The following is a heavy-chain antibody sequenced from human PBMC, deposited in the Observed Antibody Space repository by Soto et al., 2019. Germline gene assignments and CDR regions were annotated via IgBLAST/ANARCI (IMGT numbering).Heavy chain of an antibody. J-gene: IGHJ6*02. CDR1: GYTFTNYG. V-gene: IGHV1-18*01. D-gene: IGHD2-21*02. Sequence: QVQLVQSGAEVKKPGASVKVFCKASGYTFTNYGISWVRQAPGQGLEWMGWISAYNGNINYAQKLQGRVTMTTDITTSTAYIALKSLTSDDTAMYYCASSYCGSNWYSSLPLGRYYYGMDDWGQGTTVTVSS. CDR2: ISAYNGNI. CDR3: ASSYCGSNWYSSLPLGRYYYGMDD.